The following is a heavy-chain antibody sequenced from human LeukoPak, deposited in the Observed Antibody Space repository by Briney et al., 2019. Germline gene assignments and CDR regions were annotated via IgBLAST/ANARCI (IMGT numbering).Heavy chain of an antibody. D-gene: IGHD3-3*01. Sequence: GASVKVSCKASGYTFTSYGISWVRQAPGQGLEWMGWISAYNGNTNYAQKLQGRVTMTTDTSTSTAYMELRSLRSDDTAVYYCARGVSGEDYDFWSGYPESYYYYMDVWGKGTTVTVSS. CDR1: GYTFTSYG. V-gene: IGHV1-18*01. J-gene: IGHJ6*03. CDR2: ISAYNGNT. CDR3: ARGVSGEDYDFWSGYPESYYYYMDV.